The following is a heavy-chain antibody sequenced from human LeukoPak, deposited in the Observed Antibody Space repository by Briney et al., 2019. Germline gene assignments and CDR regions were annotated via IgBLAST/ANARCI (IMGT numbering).Heavy chain of an antibody. CDR1: GFTFSDYY. CDR2: ISSSGSTV. J-gene: IGHJ5*02. D-gene: IGHD6-19*01. V-gene: IGHV3-11*01. CDR3: ARAREQWLVPNNWFDP. Sequence: GGSLRLSCAASGFTFSDYYMSWIRQAPGKGLEWVSYISSSGSTVYYAHSVKGRFTISRDNAKNSLYLQMNSLTAEDTAVYYCARAREQWLVPNNWFDPWGQGTLVTVSS.